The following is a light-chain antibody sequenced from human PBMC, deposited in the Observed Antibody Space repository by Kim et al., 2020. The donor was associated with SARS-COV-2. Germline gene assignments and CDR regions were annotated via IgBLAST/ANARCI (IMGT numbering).Light chain of an antibody. CDR1: QSVSSY. V-gene: IGKV3-11*01. J-gene: IGKJ4*01. CDR3: QQRSDWLT. CDR2: DAS. Sequence: EIVLTQSPATLSLSPGERATLSCRASQSVSSYVAWYQQKPGQAPRLLIYDASNRATGVPARFSGSGSGTDFTLTISSLEPEDFAVYYCQQRSDWLTFGGGTQVDIK.